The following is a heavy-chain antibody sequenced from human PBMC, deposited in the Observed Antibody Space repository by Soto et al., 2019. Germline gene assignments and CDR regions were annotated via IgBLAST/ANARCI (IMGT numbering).Heavy chain of an antibody. D-gene: IGHD2-2*01. J-gene: IGHJ5*01. Sequence: SETLSLTCTVSGGSISDDSYWSWIRQTPGKGLEWIGYIYHTGNTYYNPSLRSRVSISVDKSKSRFSLKLISVTAADTAVYFCARDEYQLLSSVSWFDSWGQGTLVTVSS. CDR1: GGSISDDSY. CDR2: IYHTGNT. V-gene: IGHV4-30-4*01. CDR3: ARDEYQLLSSVSWFDS.